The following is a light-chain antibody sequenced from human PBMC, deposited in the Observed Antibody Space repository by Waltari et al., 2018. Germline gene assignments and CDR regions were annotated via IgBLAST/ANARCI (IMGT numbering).Light chain of an antibody. CDR2: KAS. CDR1: QSISIW. Sequence: DIQMTQSPSTLSASVGDRVTITCRASQSISIWLAWYHQKPGKTPKLLIYKASTLESGVPSRFSGSGSGTEFTLIISSLQPDDFATYYCQQYYNFPITFGQGTRLEIK. J-gene: IGKJ5*01. CDR3: QQYYNFPIT. V-gene: IGKV1-5*03.